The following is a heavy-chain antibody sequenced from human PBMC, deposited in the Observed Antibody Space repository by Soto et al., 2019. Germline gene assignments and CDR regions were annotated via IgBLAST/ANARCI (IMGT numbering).Heavy chain of an antibody. J-gene: IGHJ6*02. CDR2: IDPSDSYT. CDR3: ARLFWSGYSYYYYGMDV. D-gene: IGHD3-3*01. Sequence: PGESLKISCQGSGYSFTSYWISWVRQMPGKGLEWMGRIDPSDSYTNYSPSFQGHVTISADKSISTAYLQWSSLKASDTAMYYCARLFWSGYSYYYYGMDVWGQGTTVTVSS. V-gene: IGHV5-10-1*01. CDR1: GYSFTSYW.